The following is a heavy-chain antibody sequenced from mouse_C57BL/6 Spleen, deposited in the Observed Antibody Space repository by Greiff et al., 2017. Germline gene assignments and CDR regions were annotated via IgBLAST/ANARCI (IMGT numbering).Heavy chain of an antibody. D-gene: IGHD1-1*01. CDR2: IDPETGGT. CDR3: TRKVVATNFDY. CDR1: GYTFTDYE. Sequence: ESGAELVRPGASVTLSCKASGYTFTDYEMHWVKQTPVHGLEWIGAIDPETGGTAYNQKFKGKAILTADKSSSTAYMELRSLTSEDSAVYYCTRKVVATNFDYWGQGTTLTVSS. V-gene: IGHV1-15*01. J-gene: IGHJ2*01.